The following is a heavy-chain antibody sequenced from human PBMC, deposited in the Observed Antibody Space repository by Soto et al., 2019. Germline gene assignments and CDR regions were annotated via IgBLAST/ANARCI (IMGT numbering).Heavy chain of an antibody. CDR1: GGSISSSSYY. CDR3: ASPAILYYDFWSGYYEGYYGMDV. V-gene: IGHV4-39*01. J-gene: IGHJ6*02. D-gene: IGHD3-3*01. Sequence: SETLSLTCTVSGGSISSSSYYWGWIRQPPGKGLEWIGSIYYSGSTYYNPSLKSRVTISVDTSKNQFSLKLSSVTAADTAVYYCASPAILYYDFWSGYYEGYYGMDVSGPGPTLTVSS. CDR2: IYYSGST.